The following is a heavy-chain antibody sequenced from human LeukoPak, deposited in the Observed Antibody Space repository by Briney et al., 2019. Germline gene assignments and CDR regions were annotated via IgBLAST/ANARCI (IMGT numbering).Heavy chain of an antibody. J-gene: IGHJ4*02. D-gene: IGHD1-26*01. CDR1: GFTFSSYS. V-gene: IGHV3-48*02. CDR2: ITASGTAM. CDR3: ASSGSYRFDY. Sequence: EGSLRLSCAASGFTFSSYSMNWVRQAPGKGLEWVSHITASGTAMFYADSVKGRFTISRDNAKNSLYLQMNSLRDEDTAVYYCASSGSYRFDYWGQGTLVTVSS.